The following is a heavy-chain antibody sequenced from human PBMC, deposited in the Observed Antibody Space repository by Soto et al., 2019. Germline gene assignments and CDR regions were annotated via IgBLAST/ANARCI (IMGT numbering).Heavy chain of an antibody. Sequence: ASVKVCCKASGYTFTSCGISWVRQAPGQGLEWMGWISAYNGNTNYAQKLQGRVTMTTDTSTSTAYMELRSLRSDDTAVYYCARDRPRQWLASLYFDYWGQGTLVTVS. CDR3: ARDRPRQWLASLYFDY. D-gene: IGHD6-19*01. CDR1: GYTFTSCG. J-gene: IGHJ4*02. CDR2: ISAYNGNT. V-gene: IGHV1-18*01.